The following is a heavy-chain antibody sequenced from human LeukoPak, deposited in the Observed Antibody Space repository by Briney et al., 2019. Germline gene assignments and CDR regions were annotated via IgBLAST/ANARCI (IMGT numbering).Heavy chain of an antibody. D-gene: IGHD3/OR15-3a*01. Sequence: RGSQTLSCVASGFIFSESWMHWVRQVPGKGLVWVSLITSDRSITNYADSVQGRFTVSRDNAKNTLYLQMNSLRAEDTALYYCATYWRGLGFDPWGQGTLVTVS. CDR2: ITSDRSIT. CDR3: ATYWRGLGFDP. CDR1: GFIFSESW. J-gene: IGHJ5*02. V-gene: IGHV3-74*01.